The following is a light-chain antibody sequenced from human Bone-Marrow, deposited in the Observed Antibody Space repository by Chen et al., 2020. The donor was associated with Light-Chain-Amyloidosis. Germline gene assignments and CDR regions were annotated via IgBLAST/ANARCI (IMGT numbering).Light chain of an antibody. V-gene: IGLV2-8*01. Sequence: QSALTQPPSASGSPGQSVTLSCAGTSSDVGGYNYVSWYQQHPGKAPKLMIYEVTKRHSGVPDRFSGSKSGNTASLTVSGLQAEDEADYYCSSYGGSNNLLFGGGTKVTVL. CDR3: SSYGGSNNLL. CDR1: SSDVGGYNY. CDR2: EVT. J-gene: IGLJ2*01.